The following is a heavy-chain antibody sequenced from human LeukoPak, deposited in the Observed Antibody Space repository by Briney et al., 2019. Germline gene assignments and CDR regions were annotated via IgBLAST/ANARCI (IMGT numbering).Heavy chain of an antibody. CDR1: GFTFSTYA. D-gene: IGHD5-24*01. CDR2: ISSGSSII. J-gene: IGHJ4*02. CDR3: ARAPTIGTTAIFDY. V-gene: IGHV3-48*04. Sequence: GGSLRLSCEASGFTFSTYAINWVRQPPGKGPEWVSFISSGSSIIYYADSVKGRFTISRDNAKNSLFLQMNSLRAEDTAVYYCARAPTIGTTAIFDYWGQGTLV.